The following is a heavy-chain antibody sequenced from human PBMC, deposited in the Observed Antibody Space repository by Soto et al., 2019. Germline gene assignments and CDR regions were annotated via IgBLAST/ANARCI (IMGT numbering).Heavy chain of an antibody. J-gene: IGHJ4*02. D-gene: IGHD2-21*02. CDR3: ARGDCGGDCYWGRYFDY. V-gene: IGHV3-21*01. CDR2: ISSSSSYI. CDR1: GFTFSSYS. Sequence: EVQLVESGGGLVKPGGSLRLSCTPSGFTFSSYSMNWVRQAPGKGLEWVSSISSSSSYIYYADSVKGRFTISRDNAKNSLYLQMNRVRAEDTAVYYCARGDCGGDCYWGRYFDYWGQGALVTVSS.